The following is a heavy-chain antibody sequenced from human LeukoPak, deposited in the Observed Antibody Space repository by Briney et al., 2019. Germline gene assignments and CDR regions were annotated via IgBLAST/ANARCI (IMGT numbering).Heavy chain of an antibody. D-gene: IGHD3-22*01. CDR1: GGTFSSYA. CDR2: IIPIFGTA. CDR3: ASRYYDRKFGSDQYFQH. V-gene: IGHV1-69*13. J-gene: IGHJ1*01. Sequence: SVKVSCKASGGTFSSYAISWVRQAPGQGLEWMGGIIPIFGTANYAQKFQGRVTITADESTSTAYMELSSLRSEDTAVYYCASRYYDRKFGSDQYFQHWGQGTLVTVSS.